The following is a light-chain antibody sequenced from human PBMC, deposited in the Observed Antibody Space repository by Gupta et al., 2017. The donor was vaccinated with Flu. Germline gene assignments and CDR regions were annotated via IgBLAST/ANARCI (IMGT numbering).Light chain of an antibody. CDR2: RNN. V-gene: IGLV1-47*01. CDR3: AAWDDSLSGSYV. CDR1: GSNIGTNY. J-gene: IGLJ1*01. Sequence: TISCSGSGSNIGTNYIHWYQQLPGTAPKLLIFRNNQRPSGVPDRFSGSKSDTSASLAISGLRSEDEADYYCAAWDDSLSGSYVLGTGTKVPV.